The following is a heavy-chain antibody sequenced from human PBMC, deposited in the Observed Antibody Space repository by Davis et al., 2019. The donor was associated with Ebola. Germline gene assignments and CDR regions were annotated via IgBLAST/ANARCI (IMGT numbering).Heavy chain of an antibody. CDR2: ISYDGSNK. CDR1: GFTFSSYA. V-gene: IGHV3-30*04. Sequence: PGGSLRLSCAASGFTFSSYAMHWVRQAPGKGLEWVAVISYDGSNKYYADSVKGRFTISRDNSKNTLYLQMNSLRAEDTAVYYCARGPPLGGTTRYWGQGTLVTVSS. D-gene: IGHD1-1*01. CDR3: ARGPPLGGTTRY. J-gene: IGHJ4*02.